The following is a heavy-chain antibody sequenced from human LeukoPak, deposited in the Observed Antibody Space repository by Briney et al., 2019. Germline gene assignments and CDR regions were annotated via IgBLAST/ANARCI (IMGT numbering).Heavy chain of an antibody. D-gene: IGHD1-26*01. J-gene: IGHJ4*02. CDR2: IYYSGST. V-gene: IGHV4-39*01. CDR3: ARIVRATQKDY. CDR1: GGSISSSSYN. Sequence: SETLSLTCTVSGGSISSSSYNWDWIRHPPGKGLEWIGTIYYSGSTYYNPSLKSRVTISEDMSKNQFSLKLSSVTAADTAVYYCARIVRATQKDYWGQGTLVTVSS.